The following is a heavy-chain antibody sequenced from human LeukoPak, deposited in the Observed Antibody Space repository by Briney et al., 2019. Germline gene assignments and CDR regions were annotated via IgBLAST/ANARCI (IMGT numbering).Heavy chain of an antibody. J-gene: IGHJ4*02. D-gene: IGHD1-14*01. CDR1: GLTFSTSG. V-gene: IGHV3-21*03. CDR2: IGPTGSDR. CDR3: ATETNGRHYDY. Sequence: KPGGSLRLSCTASGLTFSTSGFNWVRQAPGKGLEWVASIGPTGSDRYHADSIKGRFTISRDNANNFLYLQMNSLRAEDTAVYYCATETNGRHYDYWGQGTLLTVSS.